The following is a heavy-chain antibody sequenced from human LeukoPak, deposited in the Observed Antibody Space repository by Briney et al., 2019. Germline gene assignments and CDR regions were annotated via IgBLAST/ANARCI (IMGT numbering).Heavy chain of an antibody. CDR3: SKYSSSSNFYYGMDV. J-gene: IGHJ6*02. D-gene: IGHD6-6*01. CDR2: IRSKAYGWTT. CDR1: GFTFGDYA. V-gene: IGHV3-49*03. Sequence: PGGSLRLSCTASGFTFGDYAMNWFRQAPGKGLEGVGFIRSKAYGWTTEYAASVKVRFTISRDDSKSIAYLQMNSLKTEDTAVYYCSKYSSSSNFYYGMDVWGQGTTVTVTS.